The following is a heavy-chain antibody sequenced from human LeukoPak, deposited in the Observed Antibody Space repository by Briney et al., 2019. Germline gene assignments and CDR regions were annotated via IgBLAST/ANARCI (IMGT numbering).Heavy chain of an antibody. CDR3: ARVGRKLWSLGHFDY. J-gene: IGHJ4*02. CDR2: INHSGST. V-gene: IGHV4-34*01. D-gene: IGHD5-18*01. CDR1: GGSFSGYY. Sequence: SSETLSLTCAVYGGSFSGYYWSWIRQPPGKGLEWIGEINHSGSTNYNPSLKSRVTISVDTSKNQFSLKLSSVTAADKAVYYCARVGRKLWSLGHFDYWGQGTLVTVSS.